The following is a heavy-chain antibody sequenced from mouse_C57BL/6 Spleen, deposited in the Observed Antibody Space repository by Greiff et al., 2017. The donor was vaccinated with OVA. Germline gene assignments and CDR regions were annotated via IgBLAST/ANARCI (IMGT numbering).Heavy chain of an antibody. CDR2: IHPNSGST. D-gene: IGHD1-1*01. V-gene: IGHV1-64*01. CDR3: AREDYYGSSYPDY. Sequence: QVQLQQPGAELVKPGASVKLSCKASGYTFTSYWMHWVKQRPGQGLEWIGMIHPNSGSTNYNEKFKSKATLTVDKSSSTAYMQLSSLTSEDSAVYYCAREDYYGSSYPDYWGQGTTLTVSS. J-gene: IGHJ2*01. CDR1: GYTFTSYW.